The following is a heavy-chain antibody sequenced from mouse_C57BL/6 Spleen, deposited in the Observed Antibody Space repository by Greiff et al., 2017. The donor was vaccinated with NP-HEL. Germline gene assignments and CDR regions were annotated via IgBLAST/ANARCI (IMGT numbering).Heavy chain of an antibody. CDR2: IDPNSGGT. CDR1: GYTFTSYW. J-gene: IGHJ2*01. CDR3: ARSGDYGSYFDY. V-gene: IGHV1-72*01. Sequence: QVQLQQPGAELVKPGASVKLSCKASGYTFTSYWMHWVKQRPGRGLERIGRIDPNSGGTKYNEKFKSKATLTVDKPSSTAYMQLSSLTSEDSAVYYCARSGDYGSYFDYWGQGTTLTVSS. D-gene: IGHD1-1*01.